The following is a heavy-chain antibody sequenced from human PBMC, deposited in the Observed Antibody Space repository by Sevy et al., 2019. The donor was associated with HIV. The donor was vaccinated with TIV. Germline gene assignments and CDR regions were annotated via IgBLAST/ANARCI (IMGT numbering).Heavy chain of an antibody. V-gene: IGHV3-33*01. D-gene: IGHD3-10*01. CDR1: GFTFRSYG. CDR2: IWYDGSNE. J-gene: IGHJ4*02. CDR3: ARDPIRFGDPKNYFDY. Sequence: GGSLRLSCAASGFTFRSYGMHWVRQAPGKGLEWVAVIWYDGSNEYYADSVKGRFTISRDNSKNTLYLQMNSLRVEDTAVYYCARDPIRFGDPKNYFDYWGQGTLVTVSS.